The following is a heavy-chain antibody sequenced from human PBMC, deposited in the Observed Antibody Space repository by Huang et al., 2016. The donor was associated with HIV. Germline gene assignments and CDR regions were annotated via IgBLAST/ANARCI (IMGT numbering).Heavy chain of an antibody. J-gene: IGHJ4*02. V-gene: IGHV5-51*03. Sequence: EVQLVQSGAEVKKPGESLKISCKGSGFSFTNYWIGWVRQLPGKGREWMRIIYPGAPDTTYSPSFEGKVTISADKSINTAYLQWSSLKASDSAIYYCARPLLGYSYGYYFDQWGQGTLVTVSS. CDR2: IYPGAPDT. CDR1: GFSFTNYW. CDR3: ARPLLGYSYGYYFDQ. D-gene: IGHD5-18*01.